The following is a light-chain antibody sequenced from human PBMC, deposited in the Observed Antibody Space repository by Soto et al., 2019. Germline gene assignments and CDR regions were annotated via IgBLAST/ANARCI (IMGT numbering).Light chain of an antibody. J-gene: IGKJ4*01. CDR3: QQYGSSPLPLT. Sequence: EIVLTQSPGTLSLSPGERATLSCRASQSVSSSYLAWYQQKPGQAPRLLIYGASSRATGIPDRFSGSGSGTDFPLTISRLEPEDFAVDYCQQYGSSPLPLTFGGGTKVEIK. CDR1: QSVSSSY. V-gene: IGKV3-20*01. CDR2: GAS.